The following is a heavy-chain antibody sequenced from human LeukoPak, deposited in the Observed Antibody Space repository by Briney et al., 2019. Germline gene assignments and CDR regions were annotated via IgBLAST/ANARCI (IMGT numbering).Heavy chain of an antibody. D-gene: IGHD3-22*01. CDR2: ISAYNGNT. CDR1: GYTFTSYG. CDR3: ARGITGTYDSSGYLSDAFDI. J-gene: IGHJ3*02. Sequence: GASVKVSCKASGYTFTSYGISWVRQAPGQGLEWMGWISAYNGNTNYAQKLQGRVTMTTDTSTSTAYMELRSLRSDDTAVYYCARGITGTYDSSGYLSDAFDIWGQGTMVTVSS. V-gene: IGHV1-18*01.